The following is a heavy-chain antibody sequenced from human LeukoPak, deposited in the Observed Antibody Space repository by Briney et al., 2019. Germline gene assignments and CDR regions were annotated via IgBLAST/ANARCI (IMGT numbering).Heavy chain of an antibody. D-gene: IGHD4-17*01. V-gene: IGHV3-11*06. CDR2: ISSSSSYT. CDR3: ATNSRYGDVDY. Sequence: GGSLRLSCAASGFTFSDYYMSWIRQAPGKGLEWVSYISSSSSYTNYANSVKGRFTISRDNAKNSLYLQMNSLRAEDTAVYYCATNSRYGDVDYWGQGTLVTVSS. J-gene: IGHJ4*02. CDR1: GFTFSDYY.